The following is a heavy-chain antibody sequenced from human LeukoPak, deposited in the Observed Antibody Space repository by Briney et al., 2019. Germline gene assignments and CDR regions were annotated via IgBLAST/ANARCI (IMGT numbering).Heavy chain of an antibody. CDR3: AGSGSYYYFNY. Sequence: GASVKVSCKASGYTFTGYYMHWVRQAPGQGLQWMGWLNPNSGDTNYAQKFQGRVTMTRDTSISTAYMELSRLRSDDTAVYYCAGSGSYYYFNYWGQGTLVTVSS. J-gene: IGHJ4*02. V-gene: IGHV1-2*02. D-gene: IGHD1-26*01. CDR2: LNPNSGDT. CDR1: GYTFTGYY.